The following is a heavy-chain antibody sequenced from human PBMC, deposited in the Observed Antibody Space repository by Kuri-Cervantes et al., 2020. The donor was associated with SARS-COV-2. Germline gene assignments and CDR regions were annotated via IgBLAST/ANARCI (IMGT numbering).Heavy chain of an antibody. V-gene: IGHV1-2*04. CDR1: GYTFTGYY. D-gene: IGHD3-22*01. CDR3: ASSTPFRRLVVISLGGAVVI. CDR2: INPNIGGT. J-gene: IGHJ3*02. Sequence: ASVKVSCKASGYTFTGYYMHWVRQAPGQGLEWMGWINPNIGGTNYAQKFQGWVTMTRDTSISTVYMELSRLRSDDTAVYYCASSTPFRRLVVISLGGAVVIWGQGTMVTVSS.